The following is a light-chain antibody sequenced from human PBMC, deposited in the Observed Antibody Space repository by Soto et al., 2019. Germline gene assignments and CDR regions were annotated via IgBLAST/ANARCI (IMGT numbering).Light chain of an antibody. Sequence: DIQMTQSPSSLSASVGDRVTITCRASQGISSYLAWYQQQPGKVPKVLIYAASTLQSGVPSRFSGSGSGTDFTPTIRSLQLEDVATYYCQKNDNAPETFGQGTTVEI. V-gene: IGKV1-27*01. J-gene: IGKJ1*01. CDR2: AAS. CDR3: QKNDNAPET. CDR1: QGISSY.